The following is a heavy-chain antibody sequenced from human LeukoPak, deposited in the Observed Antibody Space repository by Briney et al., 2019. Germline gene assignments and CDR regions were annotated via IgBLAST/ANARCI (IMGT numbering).Heavy chain of an antibody. CDR2: ISCSGST. J-gene: IGHJ4*01. V-gene: IGHV4-59*13. CDR3: ARGASSWDY. D-gene: IGHD6-13*01. Sequence: SRTLSLTCTVSGGSISSYYWSWIRQPPGKGLEWIGYISCSGSTNYYPSLKSRVTISVDTSKNQSSLKVTSVTAADTAVYYCARGASSWDYWGHGTLVTVSS. CDR1: GGSISSYY.